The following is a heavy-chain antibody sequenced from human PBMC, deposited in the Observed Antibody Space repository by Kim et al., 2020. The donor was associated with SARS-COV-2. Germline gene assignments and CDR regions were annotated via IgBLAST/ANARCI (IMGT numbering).Heavy chain of an antibody. CDR2: INPSGGST. V-gene: IGHV1-46*01. J-gene: IGHJ6*02. Sequence: ASVKVSCKASGYTFTSYYMHWVRQAPGQGLEWMGIINPSGGSTSYAQKFQGRVTMTRDTSTSTVYMELSSLRSEDTAVYYCARDPRYYYGSGSYSGGYGMDVWGQGTTVTVSS. CDR1: GYTFTSYY. D-gene: IGHD3-10*01. CDR3: ARDPRYYYGSGSYSGGYGMDV.